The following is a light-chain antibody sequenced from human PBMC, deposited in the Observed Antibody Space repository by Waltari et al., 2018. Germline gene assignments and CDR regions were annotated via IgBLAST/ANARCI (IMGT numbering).Light chain of an antibody. CDR1: SSDVGGYNF. Sequence: QSALTQPPSASGSPGQSVTISCTGTSSDVGGYNFVSWYQQHPGNAPKLIISDVNKRPSGVPVRFSGSKSGDTASLTVSGLQAEDEADYYCSSYAGSNTYVFGTGTRVTVL. J-gene: IGLJ1*01. CDR2: DVN. V-gene: IGLV2-8*01. CDR3: SSYAGSNTYV.